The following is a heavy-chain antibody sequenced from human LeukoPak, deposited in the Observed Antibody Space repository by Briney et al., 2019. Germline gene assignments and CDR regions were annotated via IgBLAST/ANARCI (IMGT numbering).Heavy chain of an antibody. Sequence: GSLKLSCAASGFTFSGSAMHWVRQASGKGLEWVGRIRSKANSYATAYAASAKGRFTISRDNAKNTLYLQMNSLRAEDTAVYYCARDDDYGGSVDYWGQGTLVTVSS. CDR2: IRSKANSYAT. CDR1: GFTFSGSA. V-gene: IGHV3-73*01. CDR3: ARDDDYGGSVDY. J-gene: IGHJ4*01. D-gene: IGHD4-23*01.